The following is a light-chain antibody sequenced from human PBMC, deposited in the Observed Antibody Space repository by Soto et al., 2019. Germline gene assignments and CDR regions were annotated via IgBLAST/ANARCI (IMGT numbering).Light chain of an antibody. Sequence: DIQMTQSPSTLSASVGDRVTITCRASQSISSWLAWYQQKPGKAPKLLIYNASSLESGVPSRFSGSGSGTKLTLTISSLQPDDFATYYCQQYNSYSQTFGQGSKVEVK. CDR2: NAS. V-gene: IGKV1-5*01. CDR3: QQYNSYSQT. CDR1: QSISSW. J-gene: IGKJ1*01.